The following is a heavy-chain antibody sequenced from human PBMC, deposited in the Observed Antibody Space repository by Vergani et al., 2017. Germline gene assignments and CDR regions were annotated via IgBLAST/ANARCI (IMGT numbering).Heavy chain of an antibody. CDR1: GFTFSGSA. V-gene: IGHV3-73*02. D-gene: IGHD3-22*01. CDR2: IRSKANSYAT. CDR3: TRQSTSNYDSREDY. J-gene: IGHJ4*02. Sequence: EVQLVESGGGLVQPGGSLKLSCAASGFTFSGSAMHWVRQASGKGLEWVGRIRSKANSYATAYAASVKGRFTISRDDSKNTAYLQMNRLKTEDTAVYYCTRQSTSNYDSREDYWGQGTLVTVSS.